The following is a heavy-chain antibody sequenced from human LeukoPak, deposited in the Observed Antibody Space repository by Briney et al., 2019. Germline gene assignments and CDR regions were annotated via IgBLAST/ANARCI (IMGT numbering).Heavy chain of an antibody. J-gene: IGHJ5*02. D-gene: IGHD2-15*01. Sequence: SETLSLTCLVSGFSISSDDCWGWIRQPPGKGLEWIGSISNRGSPNCNPSLKSRVTMSVDTPNNHFSLRLSSVTAADTAVYYCVRDGGFYYTASPNSWFDPWGQGTLVTVSS. CDR2: ISNRGSP. CDR3: VRDGGFYYTASPNSWFDP. CDR1: GFSISSDDC. V-gene: IGHV4-38-2*02.